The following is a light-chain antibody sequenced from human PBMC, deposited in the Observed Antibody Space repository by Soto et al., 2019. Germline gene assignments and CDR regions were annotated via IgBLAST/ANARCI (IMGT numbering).Light chain of an antibody. CDR3: SSYTSSSTLHV. Sequence: QSAPTQPASVSGSPGQSITISCTGTSSDVGGYNYVSWYQQHPGKAPKLMIYEVSNRPSGVSNRFSGSKSGNTASLTISGLQAEDEADYYCSSYTSSSTLHVFGTGTKLTVL. CDR2: EVS. J-gene: IGLJ1*01. V-gene: IGLV2-14*01. CDR1: SSDVGGYNY.